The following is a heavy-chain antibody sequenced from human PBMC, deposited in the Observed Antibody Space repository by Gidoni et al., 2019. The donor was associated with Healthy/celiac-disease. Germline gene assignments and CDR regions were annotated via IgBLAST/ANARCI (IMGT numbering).Heavy chain of an antibody. D-gene: IGHD5-12*01. V-gene: IGHV1-2*02. J-gene: IGHJ4*02. CDR3: ARMALVDIVAAEA. CDR2: INPNSGGT. Sequence: QVQLVQSGAEVKKPGASVKVSFKASGYPFTGYYMHWVRQAPGQGLEWKGWINPNSGGTNYAQKFQGRVTMTRDTSISTAYMELSRLRSDDTAVYYCARMALVDIVAAEAWGQGTLVTVSS. CDR1: GYPFTGYY.